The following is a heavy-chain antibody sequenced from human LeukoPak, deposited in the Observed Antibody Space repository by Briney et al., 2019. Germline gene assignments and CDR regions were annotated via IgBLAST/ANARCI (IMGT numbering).Heavy chain of an antibody. J-gene: IGHJ5*02. CDR1: GFTFDDYG. V-gene: IGHV3-20*04. D-gene: IGHD3-22*01. CDR2: INWNGATI. Sequence: GGSLRLSCEASGFTFDDYGMSWVRQGPGKGLEWVAGINWNGATIGYVDSVKGRFTISRDNAKNSLYLQMNSLRAEDTALYYCARNTGYDSSGIAPWGQGALVTVSS. CDR3: ARNTGYDSSGIAP.